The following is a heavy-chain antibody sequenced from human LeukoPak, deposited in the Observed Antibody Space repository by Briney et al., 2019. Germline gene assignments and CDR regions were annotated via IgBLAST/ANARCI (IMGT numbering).Heavy chain of an antibody. D-gene: IGHD3-3*01. CDR1: GYTLTELS. Sequence: GASVKVSCKVSGYTLTELSMHWVRQAPGKGLEWMGGFDPEDGETIYARKFQGRVTMTEDTSTDTAYMELSSLRSEDTAVYYCATVRRFLEWLPSVYNWFDPWGQGTLVTVSS. V-gene: IGHV1-24*01. CDR3: ATVRRFLEWLPSVYNWFDP. J-gene: IGHJ5*02. CDR2: FDPEDGET.